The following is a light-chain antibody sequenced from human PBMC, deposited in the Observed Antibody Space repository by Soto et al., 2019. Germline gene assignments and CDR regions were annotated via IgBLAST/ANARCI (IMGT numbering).Light chain of an antibody. CDR1: QSVNSH. J-gene: IGKJ1*01. CDR3: QQYGHSPRT. V-gene: IGKV3-20*01. CDR2: GAS. Sequence: IVMTQSPATLRVSPGERATLSCRTSQSVNSHLAWYQHKPGQAPRLLIYGASNRATGIPDRFSGSGSGTDFTLTISRLEPEDFALYYCQQYGHSPRTFGQGTKVDIK.